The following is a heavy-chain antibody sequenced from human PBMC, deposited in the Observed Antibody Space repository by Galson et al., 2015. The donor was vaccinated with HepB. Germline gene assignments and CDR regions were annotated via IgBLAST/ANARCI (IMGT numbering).Heavy chain of an antibody. CDR3: ARSRSSGRGASDI. CDR1: GFTFSSYS. D-gene: IGHD6-19*01. CDR2: ISSGSGTI. J-gene: IGHJ3*02. V-gene: IGHV3-48*02. Sequence: SLRLSCAAPGFTFSSYSMNWVRQAPGKGLEWVSYISSGSGTIYYADSVKGRFTISRDNVKNSLYLQMDSLRDEDTAVYYCARSRSSGRGASDIWGQGTMVTVSS.